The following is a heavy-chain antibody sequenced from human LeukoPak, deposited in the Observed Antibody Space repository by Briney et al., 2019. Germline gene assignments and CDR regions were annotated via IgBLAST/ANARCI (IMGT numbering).Heavy chain of an antibody. J-gene: IGHJ4*02. CDR3: ARDLSPTYDSSGYYLDY. CDR2: IYYSGST. Sequence: SETLSLTCTVSGGSISSSSYYWGWIRQPPGTGLEWIGSIYYSGSTYYNPSLKSRVTISVDTSKNQFSLKLSSVTAADTAVYYCARDLSPTYDSSGYYLDYWGQGTLVTVSS. CDR1: GGSISSSSYY. D-gene: IGHD3-22*01. V-gene: IGHV4-39*02.